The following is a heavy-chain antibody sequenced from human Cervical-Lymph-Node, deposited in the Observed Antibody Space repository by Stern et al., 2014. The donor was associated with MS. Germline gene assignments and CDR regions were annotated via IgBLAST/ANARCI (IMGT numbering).Heavy chain of an antibody. CDR3: ARFSG. V-gene: IGHV1-69*01. Sequence: QVQLVQSGAELKKPGSSVKVSCKVSGGSFSNFTISWVRQAPGQGLEWMREIIPLFGIRTYAEKFQGRATITADESTSTAYMELRSLTSEDTAVYFCARFSGWGQGTLVTVSS. CDR1: GGSFSNFT. CDR2: IIPLFGIR. J-gene: IGHJ4*02. D-gene: IGHD2-8*02.